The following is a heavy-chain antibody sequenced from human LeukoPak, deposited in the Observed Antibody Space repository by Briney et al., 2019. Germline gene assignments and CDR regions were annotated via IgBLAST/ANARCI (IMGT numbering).Heavy chain of an antibody. Sequence: PSETLSLTCTVSGGSISSSSYYWGWIRQPPGKGLEWIGSIYYSGSTYYNPSLKSRVTISVDTSKNQFSLKLSSVTAADTAVYYCARTEATDSWGQGTLVTVSS. D-gene: IGHD1-26*01. J-gene: IGHJ4*02. CDR2: IYYSGST. CDR1: GGSISSSSYY. V-gene: IGHV4-39*07. CDR3: ARTEATDS.